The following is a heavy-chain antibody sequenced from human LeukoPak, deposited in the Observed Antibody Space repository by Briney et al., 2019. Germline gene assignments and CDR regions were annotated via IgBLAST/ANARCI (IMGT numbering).Heavy chain of an antibody. V-gene: IGHV3-30*01. D-gene: IGHD3-22*01. CDR3: ARDTYYYVSSGYYAFGGAFDI. Sequence: GRSLRLSCAASGFTFSSYAMHWVRQAPGKGLEWVAVISYDGSNKYYADSVKGRFTISRDNSKNTLYLQMNSLRAEDTAVYYCARDTYYYVSSGYYAFGGAFDIWGQGTMVTVSS. CDR1: GFTFSSYA. CDR2: ISYDGSNK. J-gene: IGHJ3*02.